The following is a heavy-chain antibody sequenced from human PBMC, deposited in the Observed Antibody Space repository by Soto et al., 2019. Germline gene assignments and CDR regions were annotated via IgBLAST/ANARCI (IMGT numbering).Heavy chain of an antibody. D-gene: IGHD3-3*01. CDR1: GFTFSSYG. CDR2: IWYDGSNK. CDR3: ARVSRSGYYPKY. J-gene: IGHJ4*02. Sequence: GGSLRLSCTASGFTFSSYGLHWVRQAPGKGLEWVAIIWYDGSNKYYADSVKGRFTISRDNSKNTLYLQMNSLRAEDTAVYYCARVSRSGYYPKYWGQGTLVTV. V-gene: IGHV3-33*01.